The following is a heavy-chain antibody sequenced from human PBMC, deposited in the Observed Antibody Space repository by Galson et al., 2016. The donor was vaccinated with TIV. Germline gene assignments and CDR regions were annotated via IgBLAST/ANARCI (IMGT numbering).Heavy chain of an antibody. CDR2: IGGTGGST. V-gene: IGHV3-23*01. CDR3: AKDRQWIPSSLDY. D-gene: IGHD5-18*01. J-gene: IGHJ4*02. CDR1: GFRFNSYA. Sequence: SLRLSCAASGFRFNSYAMNWVRQAPGKGLEWVSSIGGTGGSTYYADSVKGRFTISRASYKDTVYPQMNSLRAEDTAIYFCAKDRQWIPSSLDYWGQGILVTVSS.